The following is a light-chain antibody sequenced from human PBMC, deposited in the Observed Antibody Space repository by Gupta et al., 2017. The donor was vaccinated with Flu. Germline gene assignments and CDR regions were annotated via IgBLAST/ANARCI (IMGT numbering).Light chain of an antibody. CDR3: SSYTSSSTWV. CDR1: SSDVGGYNY. V-gene: IGLV2-14*01. Sequence: SITISCTGTSSDVGGYNYVSWYQKHPGKAPKLMIYEVSNRPSGVSNRFSGSKSGNTASLTISGLQAEDEADYYCSSYTSSSTWVFGTGTKVTVL. J-gene: IGLJ1*01. CDR2: EVS.